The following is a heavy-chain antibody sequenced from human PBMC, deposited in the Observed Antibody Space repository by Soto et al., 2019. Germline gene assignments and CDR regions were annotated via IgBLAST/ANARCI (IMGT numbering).Heavy chain of an antibody. Sequence: PGGSLRLSCAASGFTVSSNYMSWVRQPPGKGLEWVWDIYHSGSTNYNPSLKSRVTKTVDKSKNQFSLKLSSVTAADTAVYYCERVSGSYYYGMDAWGQGITVTVSS. CDR3: ERVSGSYYYGMDA. D-gene: IGHD1-26*01. CDR1: GFTVSSNY. V-gene: IGHV4-4*02. J-gene: IGHJ6*02. CDR2: IYHSGST.